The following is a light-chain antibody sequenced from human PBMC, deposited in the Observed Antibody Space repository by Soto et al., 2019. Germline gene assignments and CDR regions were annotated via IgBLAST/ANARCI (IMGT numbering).Light chain of an antibody. Sequence: DIQMTQSPSSLSASVGDRVTITCRASQGISNYLAWYQQKPGRVPKLLIYGASTLQSGVTSRFSGSGSGTDFTLTISSLQSEDVATSFCQKYNSIPPVAFGPGTKVDIK. V-gene: IGKV1-27*01. CDR3: QKYNSIPPVA. J-gene: IGKJ3*01. CDR1: QGISNY. CDR2: GAS.